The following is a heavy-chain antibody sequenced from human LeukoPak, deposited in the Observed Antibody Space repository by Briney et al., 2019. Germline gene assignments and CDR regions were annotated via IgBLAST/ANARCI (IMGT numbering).Heavy chain of an antibody. V-gene: IGHV1-69*13. J-gene: IGHJ4*02. Sequence: ASVKVSCKASGGTFSSYAISWVRQAPGQGLEWMGGINPIFGTANYAQKFHGRVTITADESTSTAYMELSSLRSEDTAVYYCARGWLAETMVVTPYNYWGQGTLVTASS. D-gene: IGHD4-23*01. CDR3: ARGWLAETMVVTPYNY. CDR1: GGTFSSYA. CDR2: INPIFGTA.